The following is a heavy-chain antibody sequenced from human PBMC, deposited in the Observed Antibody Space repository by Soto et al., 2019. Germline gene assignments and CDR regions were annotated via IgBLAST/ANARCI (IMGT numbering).Heavy chain of an antibody. V-gene: IGHV3-53*01. J-gene: IGHJ4*02. CDR2: IYSGGST. Sequence: GGSLRLSCAASGFTVSSNYMSWVRQAPGKGLEWVSVIYSGGSTYYADSVKGRFTISRDNSKNTLYLQMNSLRAEDTAVYYCAREKNSQQWLPQGYFDYWGQGTLVTVSS. CDR3: AREKNSQQWLPQGYFDY. D-gene: IGHD6-19*01. CDR1: GFTVSSNY.